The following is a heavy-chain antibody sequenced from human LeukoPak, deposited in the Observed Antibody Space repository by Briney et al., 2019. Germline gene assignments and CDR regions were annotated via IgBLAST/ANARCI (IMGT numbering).Heavy chain of an antibody. CDR2: IYSGGST. V-gene: IGHV3-66*01. D-gene: IGHD3-22*01. CDR1: GFTVSSNY. J-gene: IGHJ4*02. Sequence: GGSLRLSCAASGFTVSSNYMSWVRQAPGKGLEWVSVIYSGGSTYYADSVKGRFTISRDNAKNSLYLQMNSLRAEDTAVYYCARDRGRDSSGYYLSPFDYWGQGTLVTVSS. CDR3: ARDRGRDSSGYYLSPFDY.